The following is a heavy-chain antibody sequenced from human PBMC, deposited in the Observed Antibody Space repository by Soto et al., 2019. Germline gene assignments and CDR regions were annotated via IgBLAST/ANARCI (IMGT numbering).Heavy chain of an antibody. D-gene: IGHD1-26*01. V-gene: IGHV1-69*01. Sequence: QVQLVQSGAEVKKPGSSVKVSCKASGGTFSSYAISWVRQAPGQGLEWMGGIIPIFGTANYAQKFQGRVTITADESTSTVYMELSRLRSEDTAVYYCARGSGGIVGALYDPWGQGTLVTVSS. CDR3: ARGSGGIVGALYDP. CDR1: GGTFSSYA. J-gene: IGHJ5*02. CDR2: IIPIFGTA.